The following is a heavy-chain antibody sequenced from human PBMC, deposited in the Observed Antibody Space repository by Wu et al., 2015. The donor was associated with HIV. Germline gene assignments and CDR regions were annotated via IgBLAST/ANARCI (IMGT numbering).Heavy chain of an antibody. CDR3: ARDRADYYGSGSYYKSYYYGMDV. D-gene: IGHD3-10*01. J-gene: IGHJ6*02. CDR1: GYTFTSYG. V-gene: IGHV1-18*01. CDR2: ISAYNGNT. Sequence: QVHLEQSGVEVKKPGASVKVSCKASGYTFTSYGISWVRQAPGQGLEWMGWISAYNGNTNYAQKLQGRVTMTTDTSTSTAYMELRSLRSDDTAVYYCARDRADYYGSGSYYKSYYYGMDVVGPRDHGHRLL.